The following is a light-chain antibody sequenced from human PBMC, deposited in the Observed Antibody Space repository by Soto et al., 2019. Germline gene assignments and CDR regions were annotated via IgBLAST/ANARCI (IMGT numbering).Light chain of an antibody. Sequence: DLQMTQSPSSLSATVGDRVTITCRASQSIGTFLNWYQQRPGEAPKLLIYVASNLHSAVPSRFSGSGSGTDFTLIISSLQPVDFATYFCQQTSGVPRTFGQGTKLEIK. V-gene: IGKV1-39*01. CDR2: VAS. J-gene: IGKJ2*01. CDR1: QSIGTF. CDR3: QQTSGVPRT.